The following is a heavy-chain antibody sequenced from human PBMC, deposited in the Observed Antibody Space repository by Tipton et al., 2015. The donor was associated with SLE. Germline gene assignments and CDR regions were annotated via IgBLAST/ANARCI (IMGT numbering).Heavy chain of an antibody. CDR3: AREEDGTGYYLWYFEL. D-gene: IGHD3-22*01. Sequence: TLSLTCTVSGGSISSGTYYWSWIRQPAGKGLEWIGRVYSSGSTNYNPSLKSRVTISVDTSKNQFSLKLSSVTAADTAVYDCAREEDGTGYYLWYFELWARAPLVTVSS. V-gene: IGHV4-61*02. J-gene: IGHJ2*01. CDR2: VYSSGST. CDR1: GGSISSGTYY.